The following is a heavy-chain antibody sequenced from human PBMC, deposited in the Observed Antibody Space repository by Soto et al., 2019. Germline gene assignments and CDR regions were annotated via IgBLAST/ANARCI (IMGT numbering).Heavy chain of an antibody. V-gene: IGHV4-59*01. CDR1: GGSISSYY. D-gene: IGHD5-12*01. Sequence: KPXETLSLTCTVSGGSISSYYWSWIRQPPGKGLEWIGYIYYSGSTNYNPSLKSRVTISVDTSKNQFSLKLSSVTAADTAVYYCARTYSGYDYAFDIWGQGTMVTVSS. CDR3: ARTYSGYDYAFDI. J-gene: IGHJ3*02. CDR2: IYYSGST.